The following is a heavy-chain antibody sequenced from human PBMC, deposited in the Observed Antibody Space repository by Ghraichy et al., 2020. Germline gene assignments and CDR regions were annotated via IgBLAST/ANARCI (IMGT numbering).Heavy chain of an antibody. V-gene: IGHV4-59*01. D-gene: IGHD4-17*01. CDR3: ARVSYGTPAPFDY. Sequence: SQTLSLTCTVSGGSISSYYWSWIRQPPGKGLEWIGYIYYSGSTNYNPSLKSRVTISVDTSKNQFSLKLSSVTAADTAVYYCARVSYGTPAPFDYWGQGTLVTVSS. CDR1: GGSISSYY. J-gene: IGHJ4*02. CDR2: IYYSGST.